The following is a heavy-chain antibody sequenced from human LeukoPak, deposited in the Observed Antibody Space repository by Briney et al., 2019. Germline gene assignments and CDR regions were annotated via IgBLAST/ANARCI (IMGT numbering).Heavy chain of an antibody. CDR2: MGRDETTR. CDR1: GFSFSTYN. CDR3: ARDHMWGFDH. J-gene: IGHJ4*02. V-gene: IGHV3-30*02. D-gene: IGHD1-26*01. Sequence: PGGSLILSCAASGFSFSTYNMHCARQAPGKGREWLAFMGRDETTRYYAESVRGRLTISRDNSKDTLYLQMVRLRPEDTAVYYCARDHMWGFDHWGQGTLVTVPS.